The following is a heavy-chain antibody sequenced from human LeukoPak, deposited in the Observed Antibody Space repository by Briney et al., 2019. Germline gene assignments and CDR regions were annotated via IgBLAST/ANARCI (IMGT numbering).Heavy chain of an antibody. CDR2: ISSSGDTI. J-gene: IGHJ4*02. CDR1: GFTFSSYE. Sequence: GGTLRLSCAASGFTFSSYEMNWVRQAPGKGLEWVSYISSSGDTIHYADSVRRRFTISRDNAKSSLYLQMNSLRAEDTAVYYCARDGGTRLKYSFGYGDFWGQGTLVTVSS. D-gene: IGHD3-22*01. CDR3: ARDGGTRLKYSFGYGDF. V-gene: IGHV3-48*03.